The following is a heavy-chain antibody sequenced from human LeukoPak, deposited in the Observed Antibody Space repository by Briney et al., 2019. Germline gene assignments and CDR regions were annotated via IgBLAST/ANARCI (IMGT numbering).Heavy chain of an antibody. D-gene: IGHD3-16*01. J-gene: IGHJ4*02. Sequence: GESLKISCKGSGYNFTSYWIGWVRQMPGKGLEWMGIIYPDDSDTRYSPSFQGQVTISADNSINAAYLQWSSLKASDTAMYHCARTPTSTFPSDYWGQGTLVTVSS. CDR2: IYPDDSDT. CDR1: GYNFTSYW. CDR3: ARTPTSTFPSDY. V-gene: IGHV5-51*01.